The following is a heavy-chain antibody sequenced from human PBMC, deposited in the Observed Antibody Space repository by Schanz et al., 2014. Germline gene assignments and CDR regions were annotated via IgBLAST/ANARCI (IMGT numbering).Heavy chain of an antibody. CDR1: GGSISSSSYY. V-gene: IGHV4-39*01. J-gene: IGHJ6*02. Sequence: QLQLQESGPGLVKPSETLSLTCTVSGGSISSSSYYWGWIRQPPGKGLEWIGSVYYSGSTYYNPPRKSRFTIPEDTAKTQFPRKRSSVTAADTAVYYCARHSGYYYYYGMDVWGQGTTVTVSS. CDR3: ARHSGYYYYYGMDV. CDR2: VYYSGST.